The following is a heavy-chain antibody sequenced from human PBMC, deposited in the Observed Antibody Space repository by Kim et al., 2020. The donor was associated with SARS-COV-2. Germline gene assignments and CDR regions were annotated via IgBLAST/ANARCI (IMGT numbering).Heavy chain of an antibody. CDR3: ARDILTGYSDY. J-gene: IGHJ4*02. CDR1: GYTFTSYD. CDR2: MNPNSGNT. D-gene: IGHD3-9*01. Sequence: ASVKVSCKASGYTFTSYDINWVRQATGHGLEWMGWMNPNSGNTGYAQKFQGRVTMTRNTSISTAYMELSSLSSEDTAVYYCARDILTGYSDYWGQGTLVTVSS. V-gene: IGHV1-8*01.